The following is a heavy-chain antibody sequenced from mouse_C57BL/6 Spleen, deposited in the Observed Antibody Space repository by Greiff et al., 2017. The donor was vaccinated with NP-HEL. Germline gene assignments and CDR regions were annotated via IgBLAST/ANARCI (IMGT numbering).Heavy chain of an antibody. Sequence: VQLQQSGAELVRPGASVTLSCKASGYTFTDYEMHWVKQTPVHGLEWIGAIDPETGGTASNQKFKGKAILTADKSSSTAYMELRSLTSEDSAVYYCTRWMVITTGYYAMDYWGQGTSVTVSS. CDR2: IDPETGGT. CDR1: GYTFTDYE. CDR3: TRWMVITTGYYAMDY. J-gene: IGHJ4*01. V-gene: IGHV1-15*01. D-gene: IGHD2-4*01.